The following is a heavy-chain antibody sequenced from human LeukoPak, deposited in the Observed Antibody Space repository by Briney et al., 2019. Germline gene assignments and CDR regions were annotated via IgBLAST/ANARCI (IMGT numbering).Heavy chain of an antibody. CDR2: ISAYNGNT. J-gene: IGHJ4*02. Sequence: ASVTVSCTASGYTFTSYDISWVRQAPGQGLEWMGWISAYNGNTDYAQKLQGRVTMTTDTSTSTAYMELRSLRSDDTAVYYCAFTYYYDSSGYPTKFDYWGQGTLVTVSS. CDR3: AFTYYYDSSGYPTKFDY. D-gene: IGHD3-22*01. V-gene: IGHV1-18*01. CDR1: GYTFTSYD.